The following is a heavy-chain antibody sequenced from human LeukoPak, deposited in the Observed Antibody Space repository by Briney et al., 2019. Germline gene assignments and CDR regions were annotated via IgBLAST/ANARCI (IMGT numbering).Heavy chain of an antibody. J-gene: IGHJ4*02. V-gene: IGHV3-7*01. CDR1: GFTFSNYW. CDR2: IKEDGSEK. Sequence: GGSLRLSCAASGFTFSNYWMSWVRQAPGKGLEWVANIKEDGSEKYYVDSVKGRFTISRDNARNSLYLQMNSLRAEDTAVYYCASGRQLGYWGQGTLITVSS. CDR3: ASGRQLGY. D-gene: IGHD6-13*01.